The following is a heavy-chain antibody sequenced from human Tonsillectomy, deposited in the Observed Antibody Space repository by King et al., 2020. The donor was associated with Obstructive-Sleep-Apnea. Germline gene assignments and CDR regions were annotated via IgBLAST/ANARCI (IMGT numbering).Heavy chain of an antibody. CDR2: TRNKTNSYTT. Sequence: QLVQSGGGLVQPGGSLRLSCAASGFTFSDYYMDWVRQTPGKGLEWVGRTRNKTNSYTTEYAASVKGRFTISREDSNNSLYLQMNSLKTADTAVYYCARDLMYYYGSGSYHGAFDIWGQGTMVTVSS. CDR1: GFTFSDYY. CDR3: ARDLMYYYGSGSYHGAFDI. J-gene: IGHJ3*02. V-gene: IGHV3-72*01. D-gene: IGHD3-10*01.